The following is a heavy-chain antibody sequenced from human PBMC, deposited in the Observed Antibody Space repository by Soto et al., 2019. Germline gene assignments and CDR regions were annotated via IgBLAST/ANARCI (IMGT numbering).Heavy chain of an antibody. CDR2: IIPILDET. CDR1: GGSFRSHA. J-gene: IGHJ3*02. Sequence: QIQLVQSGAAVKKPGSSVRVSCKASGGSFRSHAVTWVRQAPGQGLELMGRIIPILDETKFAQKFQDRVAMTAEKSMSAVYMDRSSMTSEDTAMYFWSVGEDDDYRNPRDDAVDMWGQGTKVTFSS. D-gene: IGHD4-17*01. V-gene: IGHV1-69*02. CDR3: SVGEDDDYRNPRDDAVDM.